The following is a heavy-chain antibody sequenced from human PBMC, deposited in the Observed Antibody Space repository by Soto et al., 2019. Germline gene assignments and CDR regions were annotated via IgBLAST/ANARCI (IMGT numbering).Heavy chain of an antibody. Sequence: GESLKISCKGSGYSFTSYWIGWVRQMPGKGLEWMGIIYPGDSDTRYSPSFQGQVTISANKSISTAYLQWSSLKASDTAMYYSARSYDFWSGSDPGAPRVSGNLDYWGQGTLVTVSS. CDR1: GYSFTSYW. CDR2: IYPGDSDT. J-gene: IGHJ4*02. V-gene: IGHV5-51*01. D-gene: IGHD3-3*01. CDR3: ARSYDFWSGSDPGAPRVSGNLDY.